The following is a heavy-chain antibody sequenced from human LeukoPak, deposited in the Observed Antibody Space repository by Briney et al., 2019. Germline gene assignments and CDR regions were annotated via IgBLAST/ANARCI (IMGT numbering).Heavy chain of an antibody. D-gene: IGHD3-10*01. J-gene: IGHJ4*02. V-gene: IGHV1-2*02. Sequence: ASVKVSCKASGYTFTGYYMHWVRQAPGQGLEWMGWINPNSGGTNYAQKFQGRVTMTRDTSTSTAYMELSRLRSDDTAVYYCARAPYYGSGSYKFDYWGQGTLVTVSS. CDR1: GYTFTGYY. CDR2: INPNSGGT. CDR3: ARAPYYGSGSYKFDY.